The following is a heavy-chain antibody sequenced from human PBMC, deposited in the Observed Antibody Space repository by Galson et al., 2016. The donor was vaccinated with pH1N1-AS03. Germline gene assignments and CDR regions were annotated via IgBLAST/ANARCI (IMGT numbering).Heavy chain of an antibody. V-gene: IGHV3-13*01. D-gene: IGHD2/OR15-2a*01. J-gene: IGHJ6*03. Sequence: SLRLSCAASGFTFSNHAMHWVRQGTGRGLEWVSGIGPGGDTYYGGSVKGRFTISRETAKNSLYLQTNSLRPEDTAVYYCARDKSPYFCYMDVWGKGTTVIVSS. CDR1: GFTFSNHA. CDR3: ARDKSPYFCYMDV. CDR2: IGPGGDT.